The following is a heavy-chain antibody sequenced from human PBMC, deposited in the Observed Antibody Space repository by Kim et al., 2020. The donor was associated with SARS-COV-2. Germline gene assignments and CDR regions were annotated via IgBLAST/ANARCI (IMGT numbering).Heavy chain of an antibody. V-gene: IGHV3-7*03. J-gene: IGHJ4*02. CDR1: GFTFSSHW. Sequence: GGSLRLSCVASGFTFSSHWMTWVRQAPGTRLEWVASINQRGSEKYYVDSVKGRFTISRDNAKNSLYLQMNSLRADDTAMYYCARNLDDWGQGTLVTVSS. CDR3: ARNLDD. CDR2: INQRGSEK.